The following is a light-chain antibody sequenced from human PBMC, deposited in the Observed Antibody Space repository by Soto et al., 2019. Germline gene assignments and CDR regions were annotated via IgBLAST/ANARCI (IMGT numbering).Light chain of an antibody. V-gene: IGKV3-15*01. J-gene: IGKJ5*01. CDR1: QGVSRK. CDR3: QQYNSWPIT. CDR2: GAF. Sequence: DIVMTQSPATLSVAPGERVTLYCRASQGVSRKLAWYQHKPGKATSFLISGAFTGATGIPARCSCSWAGTEFTRTISSLQSEDFAVYCCQQYNSWPITCGQGTRLE.